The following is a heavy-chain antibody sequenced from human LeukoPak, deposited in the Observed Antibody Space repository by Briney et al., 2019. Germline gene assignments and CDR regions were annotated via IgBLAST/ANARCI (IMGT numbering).Heavy chain of an antibody. CDR2: IYYSGST. J-gene: IGHJ4*02. D-gene: IGHD3-10*01. CDR1: GGSISSYY. CDR3: ARDRGNYFDY. Sequence: SETLSLTCTVSGGSISSYYWSWIRQPPGKGLEWIGYIYYSGSTNYNPSLKSRVTISVDTSKYQFSLKLSSVTAADTAVYYCARDRGNYFDYWGQGTLVTVSS. V-gene: IGHV4-59*01.